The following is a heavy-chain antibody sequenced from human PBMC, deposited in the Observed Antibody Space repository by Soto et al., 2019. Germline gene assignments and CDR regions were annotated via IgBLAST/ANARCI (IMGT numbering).Heavy chain of an antibody. CDR3: AKEGYDSGWDWDS. D-gene: IGHD6-19*01. Sequence: VQLLESGGGLVQPGGSLRLSCAASGFTFSGSAMTWVRQAPGKWLEYVSSITSSGSEVFHAASVKGRFTMSRDNSKNMLYLQMNSLRAEDTAVYYCAKEGYDSGWDWDSWGRGALVTVS. CDR2: ITSSGSEV. CDR1: GFTFSGSA. V-gene: IGHV3-23*01. J-gene: IGHJ4*02.